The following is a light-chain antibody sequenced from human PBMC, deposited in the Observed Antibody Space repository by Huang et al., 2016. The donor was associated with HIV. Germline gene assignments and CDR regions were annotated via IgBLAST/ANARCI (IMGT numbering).Light chain of an antibody. V-gene: IGKV3-15*01. CDR2: GTS. J-gene: IGKJ1*01. CDR3: QQYNNWPPVT. Sequence: ILMTQSPATRSVSPGERATLSCRASQSVSSNLAWYQQKPGQAPRLLIYGTSTRATGIPARFSGSGSGTEFTLTISSLQSEDFAVYYCQQYNNWPPVTFGQGTKVEIK. CDR1: QSVSSN.